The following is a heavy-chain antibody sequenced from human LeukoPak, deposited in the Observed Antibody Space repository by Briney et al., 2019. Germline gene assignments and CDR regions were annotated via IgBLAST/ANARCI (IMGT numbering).Heavy chain of an antibody. J-gene: IGHJ3*02. V-gene: IGHV3-30*02. Sequence: GGSLRLSCAASGFTFSSYGMHWVRQAPGKGLEWVAFIRYDGSNEYYADSVKGRFTISRDNAKNSLYLQMNNLRAEDTAVYYCARAKFDSSGYYYRGFDIWGQGTMVTVSS. CDR1: GFTFSSYG. D-gene: IGHD3-22*01. CDR3: ARAKFDSSGYYYRGFDI. CDR2: IRYDGSNE.